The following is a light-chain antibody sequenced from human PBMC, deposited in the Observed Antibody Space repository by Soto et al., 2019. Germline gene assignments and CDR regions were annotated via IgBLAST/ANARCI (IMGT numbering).Light chain of an antibody. J-gene: IGKJ5*01. Sequence: EIVMTQSPATLSVSPGERATRSCRASQSVSSKLVWYQQKPGQAPRLLIYGASTRATGIPARFSGSGSGTDFTLTISSLEPEDFAVYYCQQRSNWPITFGQGTRLEIK. CDR3: QQRSNWPIT. CDR1: QSVSSK. V-gene: IGKV3-11*01. CDR2: GAS.